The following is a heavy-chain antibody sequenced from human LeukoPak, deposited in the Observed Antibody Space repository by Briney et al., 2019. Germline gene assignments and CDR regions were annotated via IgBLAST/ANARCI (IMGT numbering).Heavy chain of an antibody. D-gene: IGHD1-26*01. CDR3: ARDPYSGSYSDYYYYYMDV. CDR2: IYSGGST. J-gene: IGHJ6*03. V-gene: IGHV3-66*01. CDR1: GGSISSSSYY. Sequence: PSETLSLTCTVSGGSISSSSYYWGWIRQAPGKGLEWVSLIYSGGSTYYADSVKGRFTISRDNSKNTLYLQMNSLRAEDTAVYYCARDPYSGSYSDYYYYYMDVWGKGTTVTVSS.